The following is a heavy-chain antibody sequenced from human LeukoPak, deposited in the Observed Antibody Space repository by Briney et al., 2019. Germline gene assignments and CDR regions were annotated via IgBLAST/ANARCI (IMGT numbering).Heavy chain of an antibody. J-gene: IGHJ4*02. CDR2: ISSSSSYI. Sequence: GGSLRLSCAASGFTFSSYSMNWVRQAPGKGLEWVSSISSSSSYIYYADSVKGRFTISRDNAKNSLYLQMNSLRAEDTAVYYCARSPGVRDSSGYWGQGTLVTVSS. CDR1: GFTFSSYS. V-gene: IGHV3-21*01. D-gene: IGHD3-22*01. CDR3: ARSPGVRDSSGY.